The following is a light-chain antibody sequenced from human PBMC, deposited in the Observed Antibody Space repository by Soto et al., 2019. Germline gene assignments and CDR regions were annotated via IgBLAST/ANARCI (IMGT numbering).Light chain of an antibody. CDR2: GAS. J-gene: IGKJ4*01. Sequence: EIVMTQSPATLSVSPGERATLSCRASQSVNNNLAWYQQKPGQAPRLLIYGASARATGIPARFSGSGSGTEFTLPINSLQSEDFAVYYCQQYNNWPLTFGGGTKVEIK. V-gene: IGKV3-15*01. CDR1: QSVNNN. CDR3: QQYNNWPLT.